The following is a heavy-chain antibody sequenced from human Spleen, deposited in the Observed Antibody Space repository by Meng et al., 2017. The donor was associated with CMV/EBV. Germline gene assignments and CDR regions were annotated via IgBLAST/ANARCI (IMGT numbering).Heavy chain of an antibody. CDR1: GFTFSDYY. Sequence: GGSLRLSCAASGFTFSDYYMSWIRQAPGKGMEWVANRRQDVSEKYNVDSVTGRFTITRDNAKNSMYLKMNSLRAEDTVVYYCSSLPALLYCYYGLDVWGQGTTVTVSS. J-gene: IGHJ6*01. CDR2: RRQDVSEK. V-gene: IGHV3-7*01. D-gene: IGHD2-2*01. CDR3: SSLPALLYCYYGLDV.